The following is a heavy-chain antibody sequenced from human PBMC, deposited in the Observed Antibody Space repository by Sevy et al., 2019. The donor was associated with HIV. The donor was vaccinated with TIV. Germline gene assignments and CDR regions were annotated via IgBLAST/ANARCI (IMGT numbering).Heavy chain of an antibody. Sequence: GGSLRLSCTASGFTFSSYDMNWVRQAPGKGLEWVSKISSSGSSIYYADSVKGRFTISRDNAKNSLNLQMNSLRADDTALYYCVRNGGAYDTGFDPWGQGTLVTVSS. V-gene: IGHV3-48*03. CDR1: GFTFSSYD. J-gene: IGHJ5*02. D-gene: IGHD3-22*01. CDR2: ISSSGSSI. CDR3: VRNGGAYDTGFDP.